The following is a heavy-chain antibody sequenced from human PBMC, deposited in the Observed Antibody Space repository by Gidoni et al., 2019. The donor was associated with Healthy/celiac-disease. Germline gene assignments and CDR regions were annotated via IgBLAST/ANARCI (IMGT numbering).Heavy chain of an antibody. Sequence: QPQLQESGPGLVKPPATLSLPCTVSVGSTGTRGDYWCWIRQPPGKGLEWIGSIYYSGSAYYNPSLKSRVTISVDTSKIQFSLKLSSVTAADTAVYYCARSQSDDSSGYYYGYWGQGTLVTVSA. V-gene: IGHV4-39*01. CDR1: VGSTGTRGDY. J-gene: IGHJ4*02. CDR2: IYYSGSA. D-gene: IGHD3-22*01. CDR3: ARSQSDDSSGYYYGY.